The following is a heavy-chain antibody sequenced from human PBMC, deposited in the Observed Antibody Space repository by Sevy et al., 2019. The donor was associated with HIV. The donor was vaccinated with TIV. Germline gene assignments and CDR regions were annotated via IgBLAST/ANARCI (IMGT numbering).Heavy chain of an antibody. J-gene: IGHJ4*02. CDR2: ISSDGSIT. Sequence: GGSLRLSCAASGFTFSNYWMHWVRHAPGKGLVWVSRISSDGSITNYADSVKGRFTISRDNAKNTLYLQMNSLRAEDTAVYYCARVREYSYGEFDYWGQGTLVTVSS. CDR1: GFTFSNYW. CDR3: ARVREYSYGEFDY. V-gene: IGHV3-74*01. D-gene: IGHD5-18*01.